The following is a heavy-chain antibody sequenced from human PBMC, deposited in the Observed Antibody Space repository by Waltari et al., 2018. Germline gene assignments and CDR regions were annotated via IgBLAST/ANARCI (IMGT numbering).Heavy chain of an antibody. V-gene: IGHV4-38-2*02. D-gene: IGHD3-22*01. CDR3: ARDVGYYYDSSGTTFDY. J-gene: IGHJ4*02. CDR1: GYSISSGYY. Sequence: QVQLQESGPGLVKPSETLSLTCTVSGYSISSGYYWGWIRQPPGKGLEWIGGTYHSGSTYYNPSLKRRVTISVDTSKNQFSLKLSSVTAADTAVYYCARDVGYYYDSSGTTFDYWGQGTLVTVSS. CDR2: TYHSGST.